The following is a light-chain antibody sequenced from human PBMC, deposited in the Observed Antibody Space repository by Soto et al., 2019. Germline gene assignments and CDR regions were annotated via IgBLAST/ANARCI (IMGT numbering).Light chain of an antibody. V-gene: IGKV1-9*01. CDR3: QQYNNWPPLT. CDR2: GAS. J-gene: IGKJ1*01. Sequence: IQLTQSPSSLSASVEDRVTITCRASQGINKFLAWYQQKPGKAPQLLIYGASTLQSGVPSRFSGSGSGTDFTLTISSLQPEDFATYYCQQYNNWPPLTFGQGTKVEIK. CDR1: QGINKF.